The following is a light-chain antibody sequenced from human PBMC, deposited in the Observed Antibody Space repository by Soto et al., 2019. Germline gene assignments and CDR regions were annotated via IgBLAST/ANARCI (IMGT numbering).Light chain of an antibody. Sequence: QSVLTQSPSASASLGTSVNPTCTLSSGHRTYAIAWHQQLPEKGPRYLMIINSDGSHKKGDEIPDRFSGSSSGAERYLTISSLQSEDEADYYCQTWTTGIQVVGGGTKLTVL. CDR2: INSDGSH. V-gene: IGLV4-69*01. CDR1: SGHRTYA. J-gene: IGLJ2*01. CDR3: QTWTTGIQV.